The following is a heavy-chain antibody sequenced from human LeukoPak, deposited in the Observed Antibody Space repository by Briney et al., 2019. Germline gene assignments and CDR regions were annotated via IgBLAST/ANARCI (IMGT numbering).Heavy chain of an antibody. D-gene: IGHD1-26*01. CDR2: ISWDGGST. J-gene: IGHJ4*02. CDR1: GFTFDDYA. Sequence: GGSLRLSCAASGFTFDDYAMHWVRQAPGKGLEWVSLISWDGGSTYYADSVKGRFTISRDNSKNSLYLQMNSLRAEDTAVYYCARAAGVGAWGFKDYWGQGTLVTVSS. V-gene: IGHV3-43D*03. CDR3: ARAAGVGAWGFKDY.